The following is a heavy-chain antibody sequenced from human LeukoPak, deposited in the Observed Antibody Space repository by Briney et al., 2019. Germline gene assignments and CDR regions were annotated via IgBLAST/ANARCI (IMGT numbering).Heavy chain of an antibody. Sequence: PGGSLRLSCAVSGLTVSDKYMSWVRQAPGKGLECVSLIYGGGDTYYADSVEGRITISRDNSKNTLYLHMNSPRAEDTAVYYCAVLTSGWRFQHWGQGTLVSVSS. CDR1: GLTVSDKY. J-gene: IGHJ1*01. CDR2: IYGGGDT. CDR3: AVLTSGWRFQH. D-gene: IGHD6-19*01. V-gene: IGHV3-53*01.